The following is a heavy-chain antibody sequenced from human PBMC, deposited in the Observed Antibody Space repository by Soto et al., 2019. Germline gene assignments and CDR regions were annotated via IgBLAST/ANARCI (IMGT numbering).Heavy chain of an antibody. CDR3: ARRHSGSSALDP. V-gene: IGHV5-10-1*01. CDR1: GYSFTSYW. J-gene: IGHJ5*02. D-gene: IGHD6-13*01. Sequence: GESLKISCKGSGYSFTSYWISWVRQMPGKGLEWMGRIDPSDSYTNYSPSFQGHVTISADKSISTAYLQWSSLKASDTAMYYCARRHSGSSALDPWGQGTLVTVSS. CDR2: IDPSDSYT.